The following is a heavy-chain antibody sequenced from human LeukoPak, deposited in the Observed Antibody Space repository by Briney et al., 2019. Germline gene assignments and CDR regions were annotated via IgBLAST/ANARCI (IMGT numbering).Heavy chain of an antibody. CDR1: GDSVSSNSAA. Sequence: SQTLSLTCAISGDSVSSNSAAWNWIRQSPSRGLEWLGRTYYRSKWYNDYAVSVKSRITINPDTSKNQFSLQLNSVTPEDTAVYYCARDRFGVYSSSWYNWFDPWGQGILVTVSS. J-gene: IGHJ5*02. CDR3: ARDRFGVYSSSWYNWFDP. D-gene: IGHD6-13*01. CDR2: TYYRSKWYN. V-gene: IGHV6-1*01.